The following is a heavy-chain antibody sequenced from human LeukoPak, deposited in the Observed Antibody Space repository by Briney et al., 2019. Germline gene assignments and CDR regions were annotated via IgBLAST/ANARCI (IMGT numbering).Heavy chain of an antibody. CDR3: ARDSRAPRGGYYYYMDV. D-gene: IGHD6-25*01. Sequence: PSETLSLTCTVSGGSISSYYWSWIRQPPGKGLGWIGYIYTSGSTNYNPSLKSRVTISVDTSKNQFSLKLSSVTAADTAVYYCARDSRAPRGGYYYYMDVWGKGTTVTVSS. V-gene: IGHV4-4*09. J-gene: IGHJ6*03. CDR1: GGSISSYY. CDR2: IYTSGST.